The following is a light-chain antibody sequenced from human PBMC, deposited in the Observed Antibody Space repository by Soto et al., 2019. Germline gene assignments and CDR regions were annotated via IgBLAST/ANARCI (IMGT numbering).Light chain of an antibody. V-gene: IGLV2-14*01. Sequence: QSALTQPASVSESPGQSITISCTGPSSDVGAYNYASWYQQYPGEAPKVIIYDVSHRPAGVSNRFSGSKSGNTASLTISGLQTQDEADYYCSSYTSATTYVFGTGTKVTVL. J-gene: IGLJ1*01. CDR1: SSDVGAYNY. CDR3: SSYTSATTYV. CDR2: DVS.